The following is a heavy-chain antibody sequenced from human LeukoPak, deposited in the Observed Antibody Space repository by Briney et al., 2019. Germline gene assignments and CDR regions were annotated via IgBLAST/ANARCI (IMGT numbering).Heavy chain of an antibody. Sequence: SETLSLTCTVSGGSISSYYWSWIRQPPGKGLEWIGYIYYSGSTNYDPSLKSRVTISVDTSKNQFSLKLSSVTAADTAVYYCARATAFFDIWGQGTMVTVSS. CDR3: ARATAFFDI. CDR2: IYYSGST. V-gene: IGHV4-59*01. CDR1: GGSISSYY. J-gene: IGHJ3*02.